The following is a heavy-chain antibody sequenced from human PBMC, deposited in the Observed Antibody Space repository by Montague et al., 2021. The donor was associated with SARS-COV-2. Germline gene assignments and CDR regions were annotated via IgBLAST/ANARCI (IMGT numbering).Heavy chain of an antibody. D-gene: IGHD6-13*01. J-gene: IGHJ4*02. V-gene: IGHV6-1*01. CDR1: GDSVSSNTAA. Sequence: CAISGDSVSSNTAAWNWIRQSPSRGLEWLGRTYYRSKWYNDYAVSVKSRIGINADTSRNQFSLQLNSVTPEDTAVYYCARGISATNKWGQGTLVTVSS. CDR2: TYYRSKWYN. CDR3: ARGISATNK.